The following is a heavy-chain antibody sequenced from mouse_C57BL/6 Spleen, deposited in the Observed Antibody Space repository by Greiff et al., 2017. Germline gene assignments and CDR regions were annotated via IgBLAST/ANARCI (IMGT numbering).Heavy chain of an antibody. CDR2: INYDGSST. V-gene: IGHV5-16*01. CDR1: GFTFSDYY. CDR3: ARGLYYYAMDY. Sequence: EVMLVESEGGLVQPGSSMKLSCTASGFTFSDYYMAWVRQVPEKGLEWVANINYDGSSTYYLDSLKSRFLISRDNAKNILYLQMSILKSEDTATYYCARGLYYYAMDYWGQGASVTVSS. D-gene: IGHD6-2*01. J-gene: IGHJ4*01.